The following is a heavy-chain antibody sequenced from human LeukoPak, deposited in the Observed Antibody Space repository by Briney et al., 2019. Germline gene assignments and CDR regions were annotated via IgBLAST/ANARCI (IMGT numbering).Heavy chain of an antibody. CDR1: GGSINSSSYY. D-gene: IGHD1-14*01. CDR3: AKPARTDYADY. V-gene: IGHV4-39*01. CDR2: IFYSGNT. Sequence: KPSETLSLTCTVSGGSINSSSYYWGWIRQPPGKGLEWIGSIFYSGNTYDNPSLKSRVTISVDTSKNQFSLKLNSVTAADTAVYYCAKPARTDYADYWGQGTLVTVSS. J-gene: IGHJ4*02.